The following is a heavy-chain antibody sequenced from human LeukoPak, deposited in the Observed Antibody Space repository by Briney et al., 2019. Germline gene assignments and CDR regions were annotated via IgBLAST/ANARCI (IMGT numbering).Heavy chain of an antibody. Sequence: SETLSLTCAVYGGSFSGYYWSWIRQPPGKGLEWIGEINHSGSTNYNPSLKSRVTISVDTSKNQFSLKLSSVTAADTAVYYCAMNDYGSGSYRDYWGQGTLVTASS. D-gene: IGHD3-10*01. CDR3: AMNDYGSGSYRDY. CDR2: INHSGST. J-gene: IGHJ4*02. V-gene: IGHV4-34*01. CDR1: GGSFSGYY.